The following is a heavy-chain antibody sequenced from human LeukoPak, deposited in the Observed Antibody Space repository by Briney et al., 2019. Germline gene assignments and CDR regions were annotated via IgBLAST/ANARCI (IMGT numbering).Heavy chain of an antibody. CDR2: IVGDSSKT. V-gene: IGHV3-23*01. Sequence: PGGSLRLPCAISGLTFHDYAMTWVRQAPGKGLEWVSTIVGDSSKTYYADSVKGRFTISRDNSNYMLFLHMNNLRAEDTAIYYCAKQPYNYYYLDVWGKGTTVTVSS. CDR3: AKQPYNYYYLDV. J-gene: IGHJ6*03. CDR1: GLTFHDYA. D-gene: IGHD2-21*01.